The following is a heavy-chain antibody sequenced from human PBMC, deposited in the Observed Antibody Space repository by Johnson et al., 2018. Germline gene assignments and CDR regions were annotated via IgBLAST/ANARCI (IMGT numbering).Heavy chain of an antibody. Sequence: VQLVESGGGLVKPGGSLRLSCAASGFTFSSYSMNWVRQAPGKGLEWVSSISSSSSYIYYADSVKGRFTISRDNAKNSMYLQMNSLSAEETAVYYCASFSLGGGYSGYVGWFDPWGQGTLVTVSS. CDR3: ASFSLGGGYSGYVGWFDP. CDR2: ISSSSSYI. CDR1: GFTFSSYS. D-gene: IGHD5-12*01. J-gene: IGHJ5*02. V-gene: IGHV3-21*01.